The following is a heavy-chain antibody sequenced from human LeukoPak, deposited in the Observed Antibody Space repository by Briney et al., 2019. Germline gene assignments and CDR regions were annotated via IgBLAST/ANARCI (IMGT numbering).Heavy chain of an antibody. Sequence: PSETLSLTCTVSGGSISSSSYYWGWIRQPPGKGLEWIGSIYYSGSTYYNPSLKSRVTTSVDTSKNQFSLKLSSVTAADTAVYYCARVREGFGELLSLYYYYYMDVWGKGTTVTVSS. J-gene: IGHJ6*03. CDR1: GGSISSSSYY. V-gene: IGHV4-39*07. D-gene: IGHD3-10*01. CDR3: ARVREGFGELLSLYYYYYMDV. CDR2: IYYSGST.